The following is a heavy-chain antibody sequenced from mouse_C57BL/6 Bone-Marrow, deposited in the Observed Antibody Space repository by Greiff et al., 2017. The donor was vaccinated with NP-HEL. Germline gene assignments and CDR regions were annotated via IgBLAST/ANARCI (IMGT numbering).Heavy chain of an antibody. J-gene: IGHJ3*01. CDR1: GFSFTSYG. CDR3: AKNYCGSSAWFAY. Sequence: VQLQQSGPGLVQPSQCLSITCTVSGFSFTSYGVHWVRQSPGKGLEWLGVIWRGGSTDYNAALMSRLNITKDNSKSQVFYKMNSLQADDTAIYYCAKNYCGSSAWFAYWGQGTLVTVSA. D-gene: IGHD1-1*01. CDR2: IWRGGST. V-gene: IGHV2-5*01.